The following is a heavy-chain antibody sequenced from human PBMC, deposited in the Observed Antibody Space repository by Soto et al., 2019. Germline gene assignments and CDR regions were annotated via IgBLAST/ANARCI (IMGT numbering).Heavy chain of an antibody. V-gene: IGHV1-69*01. Sequence: QVQLVQSGAEVKKPGSSVKVSCKASGGTFSSYSISWVRQAPGQGLEWMGGFIPFFATPPYAQKFQGRVTFTADESTSTAYMELSSLRLEDTAVYYCARVPAGGSVAMVAGDYWGQGTLVTVSS. J-gene: IGHJ4*02. CDR2: FIPFFATP. CDR1: GGTFSSYS. D-gene: IGHD2-15*01. CDR3: ARVPAGGSVAMVAGDY.